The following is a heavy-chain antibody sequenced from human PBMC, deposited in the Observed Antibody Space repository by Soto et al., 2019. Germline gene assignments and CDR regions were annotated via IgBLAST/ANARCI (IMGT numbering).Heavy chain of an antibody. J-gene: IGHJ5*02. CDR2: IYYSGST. CDR3: ARDTMVRATVNWFDP. D-gene: IGHD3-10*01. Sequence: PSETLSLTCTVSGGSISSGDYYWSWIRQPPGKGLEWIGYIYYSGSTYYNPSLKSRVTISVDTSKNQFSLKLSSVTAADTAVYYCARDTMVRATVNWFDPWGQGTLVTVSS. V-gene: IGHV4-30-4*01. CDR1: GGSISSGDYY.